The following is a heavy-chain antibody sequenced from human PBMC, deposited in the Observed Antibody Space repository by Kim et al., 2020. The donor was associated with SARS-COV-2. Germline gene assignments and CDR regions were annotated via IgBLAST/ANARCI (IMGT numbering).Heavy chain of an antibody. CDR3: AREVLTGYRAFDI. J-gene: IGHJ3*02. Sequence: AQHSPGRVTITADKSTSTAYMELSSLRSEDTAVYYCAREVLTGYRAFDIWGQGTMVTVSS. D-gene: IGHD3-9*01. V-gene: IGHV1-69*04.